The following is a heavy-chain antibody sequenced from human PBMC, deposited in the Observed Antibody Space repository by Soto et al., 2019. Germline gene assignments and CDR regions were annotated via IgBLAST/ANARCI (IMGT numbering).Heavy chain of an antibody. Sequence: QVQLQQWGAGLLKPSETLSLTCAVSGGSFSGYYWSWIRQPPGKGLEWIGEINQSGSTNYNPSLKSRVTLSVDTSKYQFSLKLTSVTAADTGVYYCARTYSSSLSPFDYWGQGTLVTVSS. CDR3: ARTYSSSLSPFDY. CDR1: GGSFSGYY. CDR2: INQSGST. D-gene: IGHD6-13*01. J-gene: IGHJ4*02. V-gene: IGHV4-34*01.